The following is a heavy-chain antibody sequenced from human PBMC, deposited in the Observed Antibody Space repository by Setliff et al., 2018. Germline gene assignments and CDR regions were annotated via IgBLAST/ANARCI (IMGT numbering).Heavy chain of an antibody. J-gene: IGHJ6*02. CDR2: LYHTGST. CDR1: GYSIRSDYY. Sequence: PSETLSLTCTVSGYSIRSDYYWGWIRQPPGKGLEWIGSLYHTGSTDYNPSLNSRVTISVDTSKNQFSLKLSSVTAADTAVYYCAREHGYSYGQTYYYYGMDVWGQGTTVTVSS. CDR3: AREHGYSYGQTYYYYGMDV. V-gene: IGHV4-38-2*02. D-gene: IGHD5-18*01.